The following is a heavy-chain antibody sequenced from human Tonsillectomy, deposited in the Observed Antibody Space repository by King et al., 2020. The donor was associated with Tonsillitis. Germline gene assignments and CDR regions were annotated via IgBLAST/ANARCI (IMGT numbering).Heavy chain of an antibody. CDR2: IRYDGSNK. Sequence: QVQLVESGGGVVQPGGSLRLSCAASGFTFSSYGMHWVRQAPGKGLEWVAFIRYDGSNKYYADSVKGRFTISRDNSKNTLYLQMNSLRAEDTAVYYCAKVYYGYRYGTYGMDVWGQGTTVTVSS. CDR3: AKVYYGYRYGTYGMDV. V-gene: IGHV3-30*02. J-gene: IGHJ6*02. D-gene: IGHD5-18*01. CDR1: GFTFSSYG.